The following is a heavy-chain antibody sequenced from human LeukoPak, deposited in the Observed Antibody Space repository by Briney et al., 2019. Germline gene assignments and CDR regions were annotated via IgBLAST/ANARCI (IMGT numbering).Heavy chain of an antibody. Sequence: ASVKVSCKASGYAFTSYYIHWVRQAPGQGLEWMGVINPSSGGTSYAQKFQGRVTMTRDTSTGTVYMALSSLRSEDTAVYYCARPGYSYGLDHWGQGTLVTVSS. CDR3: ARPGYSYGLDH. CDR2: INPSSGGT. D-gene: IGHD5-18*01. J-gene: IGHJ4*02. V-gene: IGHV1-46*01. CDR1: GYAFTSYY.